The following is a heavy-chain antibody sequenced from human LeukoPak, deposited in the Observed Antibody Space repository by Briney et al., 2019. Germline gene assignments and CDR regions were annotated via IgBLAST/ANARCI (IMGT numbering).Heavy chain of an antibody. V-gene: IGHV1-8*01. J-gene: IGHJ4*02. CDR1: GYTFTSYD. Sequence: GASVKVSCKASGYTFTSYDINWVRQATGQGLEWMGWMNPNSGNTGYAQKFQGRVTMTRNTSISTAYMELSSLRSEDTAVYYCASCDGDSCYSFDYWGQGTLVTVSS. D-gene: IGHD2-15*01. CDR2: MNPNSGNT. CDR3: ASCDGDSCYSFDY.